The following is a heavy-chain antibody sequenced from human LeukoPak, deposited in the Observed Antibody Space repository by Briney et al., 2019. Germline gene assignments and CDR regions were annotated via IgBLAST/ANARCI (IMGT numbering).Heavy chain of an antibody. CDR1: GGSISSGGYY. CDR2: IYHSGST. D-gene: IGHD3-10*01. J-gene: IGHJ4*02. Sequence: SETLSLTCTVSGGSISSGGYYWSWIRQPPGKGLEWIGYIYHSGSTNYNPSLKSRVTISVDTSKNQFSLKLSSVTAADTAVYYCARGPGSNYYGSGRAYASHWGQGTLVTVSS. V-gene: IGHV4-30-2*01. CDR3: ARGPGSNYYGSGRAYASH.